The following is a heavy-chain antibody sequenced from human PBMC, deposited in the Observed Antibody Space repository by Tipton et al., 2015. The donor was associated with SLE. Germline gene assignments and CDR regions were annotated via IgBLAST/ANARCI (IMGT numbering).Heavy chain of an antibody. CDR1: GGSFRGYY. J-gene: IGHJ3*02. Sequence: TLSLTCAVYGGSFRGYYWSWIRQPPGKGLEWIGEIYHSGSTNYNPPLKSRVTISVDTSQNHFSLKLSSVTAADTAVDYWEGYYDSRGAFDIWGQGTMVTVSS. CDR3: EGYYDSRGAFDI. D-gene: IGHD3-22*01. CDR2: IYHSGST. V-gene: IGHV4-34*09.